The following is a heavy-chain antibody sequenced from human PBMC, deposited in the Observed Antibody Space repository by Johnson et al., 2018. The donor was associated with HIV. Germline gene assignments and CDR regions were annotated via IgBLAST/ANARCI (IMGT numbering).Heavy chain of an antibody. Sequence: QVQLVESGGGVVRPGTSLRLSCAASGSLFSSYAMHWVRQAPGKGLEWVTLIWNDGSNKYYTDSVKGRFTISRDNSKNTLFLQMNSLRDEDTAVYYCAKSAASAGGDDAFDIWGQGTMVTVSS. CDR3: AKSAASAGGDDAFDI. CDR2: IWNDGSNK. CDR1: GSLFSSYA. V-gene: IGHV3-33*06. J-gene: IGHJ3*02. D-gene: IGHD3-16*01.